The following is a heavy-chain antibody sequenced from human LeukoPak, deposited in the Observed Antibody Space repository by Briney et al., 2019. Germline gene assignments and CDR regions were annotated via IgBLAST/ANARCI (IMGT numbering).Heavy chain of an antibody. CDR1: GFTFSSYA. J-gene: IGHJ4*02. V-gene: IGHV3-23*01. CDR2: ISGSGGST. CDR3: ARVTMFRGVIRYFDY. Sequence: PGGSLRLSCAASGFTFSSYAMSWVRQAPGKGLEWVSAISGSGGSTYYADSVKGRFAISRDNSKNTLYLQMNSLRAEDTAVYYCARVTMFRGVIRYFDYWGQGTLVTVSS. D-gene: IGHD3-10*01.